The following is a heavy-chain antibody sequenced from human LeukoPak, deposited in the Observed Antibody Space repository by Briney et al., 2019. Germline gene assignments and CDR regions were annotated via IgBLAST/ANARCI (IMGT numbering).Heavy chain of an antibody. Sequence: GGSLRLSCAASGFTFSSYEMNWVGQAPGKGLEWFSYISSSGSPIYYADSVKGRFTISRDNVKNSLHLQMNNLRAEDTAVYYCARDSADSGWLGYWGQGTLVTVSS. CDR1: GFTFSSYE. V-gene: IGHV3-48*03. CDR2: ISSSGSPI. D-gene: IGHD6-19*01. CDR3: ARDSADSGWLGY. J-gene: IGHJ4*02.